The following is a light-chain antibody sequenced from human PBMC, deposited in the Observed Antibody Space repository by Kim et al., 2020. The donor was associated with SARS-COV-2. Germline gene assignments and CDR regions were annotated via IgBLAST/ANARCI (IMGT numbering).Light chain of an antibody. CDR3: QQYHSSPRT. J-gene: IGKJ1*01. CDR2: GSS. V-gene: IGKV3-20*01. CDR1: ERLSSNY. Sequence: LSPGERATLSCGASERLSSNYLAWYQQKPGQAPRLLIYGSSSRATGISDRFSGSGSGTEFTLTISRLEPEDFAVYYCQQYHSSPRTFGQGTKVEI.